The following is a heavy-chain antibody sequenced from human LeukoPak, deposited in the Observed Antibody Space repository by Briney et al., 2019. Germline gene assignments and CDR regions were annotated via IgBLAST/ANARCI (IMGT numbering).Heavy chain of an antibody. J-gene: IGHJ4*02. D-gene: IGHD3-22*01. CDR1: SGSISSGDYY. CDR2: IYYSGST. CDR3: ARGLSSGYYYFDS. Sequence: SETLSLTCSVSSGSISSGDYYWNWIRQHPGKGLEWIGYIYYSGSTFYNPSLKSRLTISIGTSKNQFSLRLRSVTAADTAVCYCARGLSSGYYYFDSWGQGTLVTVSS. V-gene: IGHV4-31*03.